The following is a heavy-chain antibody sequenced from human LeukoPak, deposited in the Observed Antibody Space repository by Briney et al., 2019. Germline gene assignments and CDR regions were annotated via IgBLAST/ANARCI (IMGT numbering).Heavy chain of an antibody. D-gene: IGHD3-3*01. Sequence: GGSLRLSCAASGFTFSSYSMNWVRQAPGKGLEWVSSISSSSSYIYYADSVKGRFTISRDNAKNSLYLQMNGLRAEDTAVYYCARDAPYDFWQYERFDYWGQGTLVTVSS. CDR3: ARDAPYDFWQYERFDY. V-gene: IGHV3-21*01. CDR1: GFTFSSYS. CDR2: ISSSSSYI. J-gene: IGHJ4*02.